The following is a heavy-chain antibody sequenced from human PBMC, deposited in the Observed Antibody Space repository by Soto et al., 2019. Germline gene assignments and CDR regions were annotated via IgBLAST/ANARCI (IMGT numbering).Heavy chain of an antibody. V-gene: IGHV3-21*01. CDR3: ARDRLWGDILTGYREYYYYGMDV. CDR1: GFTFSSYS. Sequence: GGSLRLSCAASGFTFSSYSMNWVRQDPGKGLEWVSSISSSSSYIYYADSVKGRFTISRDNAKNSLYLQMNSLRAEDTAVYYCARDRLWGDILTGYREYYYYGMDVWGQGTTVTVSS. J-gene: IGHJ6*02. D-gene: IGHD3-9*01. CDR2: ISSSSSYI.